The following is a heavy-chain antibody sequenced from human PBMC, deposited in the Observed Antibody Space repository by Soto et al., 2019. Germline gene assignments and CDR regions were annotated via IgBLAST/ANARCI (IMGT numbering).Heavy chain of an antibody. J-gene: IGHJ5*02. V-gene: IGHV4-59*01. D-gene: IGHD3-10*01. CDR1: GGSISSYY. CDR3: ATTAFTDYYGSGSYYTANWFDP. Sequence: QVQLQESGPGLVKPSETLSLTCTVSGGSISSYYWSWIRQPPGKGLECIGYIYYSGSTNYNPSLRSRVTISVDTSKNQFSLKLSSVTAADTAVYYCATTAFTDYYGSGSYYTANWFDPWGQGTLVTVSS. CDR2: IYYSGST.